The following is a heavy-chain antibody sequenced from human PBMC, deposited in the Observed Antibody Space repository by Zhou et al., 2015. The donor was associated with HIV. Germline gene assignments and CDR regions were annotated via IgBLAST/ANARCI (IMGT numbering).Heavy chain of an antibody. CDR2: IIPMFNTP. CDR3: ARVNMVRGVTTYYYYGMDV. Sequence: QVQLMQSGAEVKKPGSSVKVACKASGGTFSNYAINWVRQAPGQGLEWMGGIIPMFNTPNYAQNFQGRVTITADESTSTAYMELNRSGDTAVYYCARVNMVRGVTTYYYYGMDVWGQGTTVTVSS. D-gene: IGHD3-10*01. J-gene: IGHJ6*02. V-gene: IGHV1-69*01. CDR1: GGTFSNYA.